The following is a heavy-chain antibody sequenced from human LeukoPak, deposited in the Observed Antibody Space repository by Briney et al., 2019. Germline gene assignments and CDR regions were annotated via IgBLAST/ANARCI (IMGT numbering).Heavy chain of an antibody. V-gene: IGHV3-15*01. CDR1: RLTLSAAW. D-gene: IGHD5-12*01. CDR2: IRNDRIT. Sequence: PGGSLRLSCVLSRLTLSAAWMSWVRQAPGKGLEWVGRIRNDRITDYAAPVQGRFSISRDNSKNTFYLQMNSLRTEDTGMYCCTWMATIFTVDYWGQGTLVTVSS. CDR3: TWMATIFTVDY. J-gene: IGHJ4*02.